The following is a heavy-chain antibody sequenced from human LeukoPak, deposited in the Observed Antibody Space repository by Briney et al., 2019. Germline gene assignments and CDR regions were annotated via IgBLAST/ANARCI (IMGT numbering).Heavy chain of an antibody. J-gene: IGHJ6*03. CDR1: GFTFSSYA. CDR3: ATPSIRFLEWLLYFSPPPSMDV. Sequence: GGSLRLSCAASGFTFSSYAMSWVRQAPGKGLEWVSAISGSGGSTYYADSVKGRFTISRDNSKNTLYLQMNSLRAEDAAVYYCATPSIRFLEWLLYFSPPPSMDVWGKGTTVTVSS. V-gene: IGHV3-23*01. D-gene: IGHD3-3*01. CDR2: ISGSGGST.